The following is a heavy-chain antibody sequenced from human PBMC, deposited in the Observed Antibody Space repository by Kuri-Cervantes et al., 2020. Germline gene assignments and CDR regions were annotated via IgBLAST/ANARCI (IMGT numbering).Heavy chain of an antibody. Sequence: SVKVSCKASGGTFSSYAISWVRQAPGQGLEWMGGIIPIFGTANYAQKFQGRVTMTKDTSTSTVYMELSSLRSEDTAVYYCARDPIIAAAEPFDYWGQGTLVTVSS. D-gene: IGHD6-13*01. V-gene: IGHV1-69*05. J-gene: IGHJ4*02. CDR1: GGTFSSYA. CDR2: IIPIFGTA. CDR3: ARDPIIAAAEPFDY.